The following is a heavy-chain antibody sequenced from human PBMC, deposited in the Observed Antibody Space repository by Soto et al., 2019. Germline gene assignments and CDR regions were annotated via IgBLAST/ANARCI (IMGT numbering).Heavy chain of an antibody. CDR1: GFAFSIYS. D-gene: IGHD1-7*01. V-gene: IGHV3-21*01. CDR2: ISRNSDYK. J-gene: IGHJ4*02. Sequence: EVQLVESGGGLVKPGGSLRLSCAASGFAFSIYSLNWVRQAPGKGLEWVASISRNSDYKYYADSVKGRFTISRDNAMNSLHLQMNRLRADDTAVYYCARLPGTTRTRPDWGQGTLVTVSS. CDR3: ARLPGTTRTRPD.